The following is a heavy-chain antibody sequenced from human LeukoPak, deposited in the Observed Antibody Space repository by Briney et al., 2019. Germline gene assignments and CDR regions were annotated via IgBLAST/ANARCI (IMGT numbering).Heavy chain of an antibody. CDR1: GGSISSSSYF. CDR3: ARHLLPSAEGYFDWLFPSVGEDY. D-gene: IGHD3-9*01. V-gene: IGHV4-39*01. J-gene: IGHJ4*02. Sequence: PSETLSLTCTVSGGSISSSSYFWGWIRQPPGKGLEWIGSIYYSGSTYYNPSLKSRVNISVDTSKNQFSLKLSSVTAADTAMYYCARHLLPSAEGYFDWLFPSVGEDYWGQGTLVTVSS. CDR2: IYYSGST.